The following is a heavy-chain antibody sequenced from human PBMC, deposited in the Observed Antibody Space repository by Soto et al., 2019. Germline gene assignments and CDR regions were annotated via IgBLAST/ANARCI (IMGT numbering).Heavy chain of an antibody. Sequence: QVQLQESGPGLVKPSETLSLTCTVSGGSVSSGSYYWSWIRQPPGKGLEWIGYIYYSGSTNYNPSLKRRVTISVDTSKNQFSLKLSSVTAADTAVYYCAREERIQLWSFDYWGQGTLVTVSS. V-gene: IGHV4-61*01. CDR3: AREERIQLWSFDY. D-gene: IGHD5-18*01. CDR2: IYYSGST. CDR1: GGSVSSGSYY. J-gene: IGHJ4*02.